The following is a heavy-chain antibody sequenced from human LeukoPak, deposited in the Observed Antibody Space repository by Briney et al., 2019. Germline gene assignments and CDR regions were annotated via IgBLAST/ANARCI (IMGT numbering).Heavy chain of an antibody. CDR3: VKDLISRDGYWDIDS. J-gene: IGHJ5*01. CDR2: LFGSGSGK. V-gene: IGHV3-23*01. CDR1: GFSFSDYA. D-gene: IGHD2-2*03. Sequence: GGSLRLSCAASGFSFSDYAMSWVRQAPGKSLEWVAGLFGSGSGKSYADSVKGRVTISRDNSRNMVFLQMYSLSAEDTAMYYCVKDLISRDGYWDIDSWGRETLVTVSS.